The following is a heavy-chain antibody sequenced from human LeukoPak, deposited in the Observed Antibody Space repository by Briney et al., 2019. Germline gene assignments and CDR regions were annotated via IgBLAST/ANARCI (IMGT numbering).Heavy chain of an antibody. J-gene: IGHJ4*02. CDR3: ARAGYYYDSSGYYYPVDY. CDR1: GYSFTSYW. CDR2: IYPGDSDT. Sequence: PGESLKISCKGSGYSFTSYWIGWVRQMPGKGLEWMGIIYPGDSDTRYSPSFQGQVTISADKSISTAYLQWSSLKASDTAMYYCARAGYYYDSSGYYYPVDYWGQGTLVTVSS. V-gene: IGHV5-51*01. D-gene: IGHD3-22*01.